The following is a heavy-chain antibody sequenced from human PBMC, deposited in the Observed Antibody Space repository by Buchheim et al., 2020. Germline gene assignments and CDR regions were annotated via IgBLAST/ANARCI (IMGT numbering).Heavy chain of an antibody. J-gene: IGHJ4*02. Sequence: EVQLLESGGGLVQPGGSLRLSCAASGFTSGFTFSSYAMSWVRQAPGKGLEWVSAISGSGGNTYYADSVKGRFTISRDNSKNTLYLQMNSLRAEDTAVYYCAKDAGDRFDYWGQGAL. V-gene: IGHV3-23*01. CDR3: AKDAGDRFDY. CDR2: ISGSGGNT. D-gene: IGHD7-27*01. CDR1: GFTFSSYA.